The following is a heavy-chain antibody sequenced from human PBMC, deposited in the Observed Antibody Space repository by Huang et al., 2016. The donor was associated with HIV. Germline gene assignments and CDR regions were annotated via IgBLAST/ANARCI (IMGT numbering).Heavy chain of an antibody. CDR2: ISAYNGNT. J-gene: IGHJ5*01. D-gene: IGHD1-1*01. V-gene: IGHV1-18*01. Sequence: QVELVQSGAEVKRPGASVRVSCKAAGYIFTKYGINWVRQAPGQGLEWMGWISAYNGNTNYAEKFQGRVPRTRDTSATTAYMELRDVTSADTAVYYCARDHWYPLQNWFDLWGQGTLVTVSS. CDR3: ARDHWYPLQNWFDL. CDR1: GYIFTKYG.